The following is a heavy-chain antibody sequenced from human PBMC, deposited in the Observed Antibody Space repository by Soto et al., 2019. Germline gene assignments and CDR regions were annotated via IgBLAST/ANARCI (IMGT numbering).Heavy chain of an antibody. CDR1: GYSFTSYW. CDR2: IYPGDSDT. D-gene: IGHD3-3*02. V-gene: IGHV5-51*01. CDR3: AGSSTPRGYYYGMDV. Sequence: PGESLKISCKGSGYSFTSYWIGWVRQMPGKGLEWMGIIYPGDSDTRYSPSFQGQVTISADKSISTAYLQWSSLKASDTAMYYCAGSSTPRGYYYGMDVWGQGTTVTAP. J-gene: IGHJ6*02.